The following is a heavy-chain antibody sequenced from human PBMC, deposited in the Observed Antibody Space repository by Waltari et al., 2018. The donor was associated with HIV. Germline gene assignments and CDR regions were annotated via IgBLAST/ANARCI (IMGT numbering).Heavy chain of an antibody. CDR3: ARPYSSSWYVKIPGKQNYYYYGMDV. CDR2: IIPIFGTA. J-gene: IGHJ6*02. Sequence: ASGGTFSSYAISWVRQAPGQGLEWMGGIIPIFGTANYAQKFQGRVTITADESTSTAYMELSSLRSEDTAVYYCARPYSSSWYVKIPGKQNYYYYGMDVWGQGTTVTVSS. D-gene: IGHD6-13*01. V-gene: IGHV1-69*01. CDR1: GGTFSSYA.